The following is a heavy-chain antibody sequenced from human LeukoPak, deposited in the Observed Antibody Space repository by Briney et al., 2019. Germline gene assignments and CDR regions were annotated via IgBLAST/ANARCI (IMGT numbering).Heavy chain of an antibody. V-gene: IGHV1-18*01. Sequence: GASVKVSCKASGYTFTSYGISWVRQAPGQGLEWMGWISAYNGNTNYAQKLQGRVTMTTDTSTSTAYMELRSLRSDDTAVYYCAREPLGGSYYYYGMDVWGQGTTVTVSS. CDR2: ISAYNGNT. CDR1: GYTFTSYG. CDR3: AREPLGGSYYYYGMDV. D-gene: IGHD1-26*01. J-gene: IGHJ6*02.